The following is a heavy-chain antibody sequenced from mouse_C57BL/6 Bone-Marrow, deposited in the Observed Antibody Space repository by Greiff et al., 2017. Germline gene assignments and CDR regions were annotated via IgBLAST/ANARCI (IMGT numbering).Heavy chain of an antibody. Sequence: VQLQQSGAELVRPGASVKMSCKASGYTFTSYNMHWVKQTPRQGLEWIGAIYPGNGDTSYNQKFKGKATLTVDKSSSTAYMQLSSPTSGDSAVYFCARSRITTVAQDYWGQGTTLTVSS. J-gene: IGHJ2*01. V-gene: IGHV1-12*01. D-gene: IGHD1-1*01. CDR3: ARSRITTVAQDY. CDR1: GYTFTSYN. CDR2: IYPGNGDT.